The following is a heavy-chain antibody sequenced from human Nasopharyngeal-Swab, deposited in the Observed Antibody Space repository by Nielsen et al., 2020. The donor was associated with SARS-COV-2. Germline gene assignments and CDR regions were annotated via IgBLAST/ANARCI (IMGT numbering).Heavy chain of an antibody. V-gene: IGHV3-21*01. CDR3: ARQGNSDFWSGYYLPFPLGNLKWFDP. CDR1: GFTFNNYN. J-gene: IGHJ5*02. CDR2: ISSSSSYI. D-gene: IGHD3-3*01. Sequence: GESLKISCAASGFTFNNYNFNWVRQAPGKGLEWVSSISSSSSYIYYADSVKGRFTISRDNAKNSLYLQMNSLRAEDTAVYYCARQGNSDFWSGYYLPFPLGNLKWFDPWGQGTLVTVSS.